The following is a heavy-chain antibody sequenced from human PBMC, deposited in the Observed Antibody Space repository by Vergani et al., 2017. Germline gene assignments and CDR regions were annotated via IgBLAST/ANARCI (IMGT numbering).Heavy chain of an antibody. D-gene: IGHD3-16*01. CDR2: IDNSGRSI. Sequence: EVHLLESGGGLRQPGGSLKLSCAASGFTFSTYAMSWVRQVPGKGLEWVATIDNSGRSIYYTDSVKGRFTNSRDNSKSTLFLQMNSLSAEDTALYYCAKSRASLDLWGEHFQHWGRGTLVTVSS. CDR3: AKSRASLDLWGEHFQH. CDR1: GFTFSTYA. J-gene: IGHJ1*01. V-gene: IGHV3-23*01.